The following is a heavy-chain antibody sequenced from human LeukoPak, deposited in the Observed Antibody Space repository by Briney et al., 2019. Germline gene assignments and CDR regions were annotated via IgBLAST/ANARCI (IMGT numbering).Heavy chain of an antibody. J-gene: IGHJ3*02. CDR3: ARKTAMRAFDI. CDR1: GGSISSSSYY. D-gene: IGHD5-18*01. Sequence: SETLSLTCTVSGGSISSSSYYWGWIRQPPGKGLEWIGSIYYSGSTYYNPSLKSRVTISVDKSKNQFSLKLSSVTAADTAVYYCARKTAMRAFDIWGQGTMVTVSS. CDR2: IYYSGST. V-gene: IGHV4-39*01.